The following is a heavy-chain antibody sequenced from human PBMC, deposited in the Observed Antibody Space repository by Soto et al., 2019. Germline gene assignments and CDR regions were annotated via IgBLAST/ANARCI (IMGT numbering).Heavy chain of an antibody. CDR3: ARDARPNYYDSSCYYYWFDP. Sequence: ASVKVSCKASGYTFTGYYMHWVRQAPGQGLEWMGWLNPNSGGTNYAQKFQGWVTRTRDTSISTAYMELSRLRSDDTAVYYCARDARPNYYDSSCYYYWFDPWGQGTLVTVSS. CDR2: LNPNSGGT. V-gene: IGHV1-2*04. D-gene: IGHD3-22*01. CDR1: GYTFTGYY. J-gene: IGHJ5*02.